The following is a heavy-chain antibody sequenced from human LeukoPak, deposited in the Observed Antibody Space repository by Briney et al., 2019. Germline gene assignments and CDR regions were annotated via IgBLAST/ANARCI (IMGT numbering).Heavy chain of an antibody. Sequence: SSETLSLTCTVSGGSISSYYWSWIRQPPGKGLEWIGYISYSGSTNYNPSLKGRVTISLDTSKNQFSLKLSSVTAADTAVYYCAGHHPRNTVDFWGQGTLVTVSS. CDR1: GGSISSYY. J-gene: IGHJ4*02. V-gene: IGHV4-59*08. CDR3: AGHHPRNTVDF. D-gene: IGHD2/OR15-2a*01. CDR2: ISYSGST.